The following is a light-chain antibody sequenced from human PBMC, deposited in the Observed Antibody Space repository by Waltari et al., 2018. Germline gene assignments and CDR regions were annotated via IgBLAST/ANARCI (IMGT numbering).Light chain of an antibody. Sequence: DIQLTQSPSSLFASVGDRVTITCRASQNINNYLNWYQHKPGRAPKLLIYAASSLQSGVPSRFSGSGSGTDFTLTISSLQPEDFATYYCQQSYSTPMYTFGQGTKLEIK. V-gene: IGKV1-39*01. CDR1: QNINNY. CDR3: QQSYSTPMYT. J-gene: IGKJ2*01. CDR2: AAS.